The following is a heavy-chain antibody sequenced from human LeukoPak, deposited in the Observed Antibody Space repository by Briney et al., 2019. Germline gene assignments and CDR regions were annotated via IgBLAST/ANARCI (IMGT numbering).Heavy chain of an antibody. V-gene: IGHV3-48*01. D-gene: IGHD2-15*01. CDR2: ISSSSSTI. CDR1: GGSISSSS. CDR3: ARGREGSGYLDY. Sequence: PSETLSLTCTVSGGSISSSSYYWGWIRQPPGKGLEWVSYISSSSSTIYYADSVKGRFTISRDNAKNSLYLQMNSLRAEDTAVYYCARGREGSGYLDYWGQGTLVTVSS. J-gene: IGHJ4*02.